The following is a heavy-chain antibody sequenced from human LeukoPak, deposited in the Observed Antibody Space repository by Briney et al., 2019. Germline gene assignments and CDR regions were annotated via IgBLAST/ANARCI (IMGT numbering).Heavy chain of an antibody. Sequence: GGSLRLSCAASGFTFSSYSMNWVRQAPGKGLEWVSSISSVGSYIYYADSVKGRFTISRDNAKNTLYLQMNSLRAEDTAVYYCARVPGVQLERRYYFDFWGQGTLVTVSS. CDR3: ARVPGVQLERRYYFDF. CDR2: ISSVGSYI. J-gene: IGHJ4*02. D-gene: IGHD1-1*01. V-gene: IGHV3-21*01. CDR1: GFTFSSYS.